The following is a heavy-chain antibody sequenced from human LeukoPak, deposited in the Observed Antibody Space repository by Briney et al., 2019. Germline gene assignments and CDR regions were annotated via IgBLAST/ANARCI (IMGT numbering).Heavy chain of an antibody. D-gene: IGHD3-10*01. CDR1: XXXXTXYY. V-gene: IGHV1-2*02. CDR3: ASELGLDYYGSGSYYPH. J-gene: IGHJ4*02. Sequence: GASAKVXCXXXXXXXTXYYMHWVRQAPGQGLEWMGWINPNSGGTNYAQKFQGRVTMTRDTSISTAYMELSRLRSDDTAVYYCASELGLDYYGSGSYYPHWGQGTLVTVSS. CDR2: INPNSGGT.